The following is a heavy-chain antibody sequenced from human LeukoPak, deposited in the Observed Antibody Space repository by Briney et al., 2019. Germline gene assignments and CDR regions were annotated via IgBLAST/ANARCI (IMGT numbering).Heavy chain of an antibody. CDR2: ISWNSGSI. J-gene: IGHJ6*03. D-gene: IGHD3-10*01. CDR1: GFTFDDYA. V-gene: IGHV3-9*01. Sequence: GRSLRLSCAASGFTFDDYAMHWVRQAPGKGLEGGSGISWNSGSIGYADSVKGRFTVSRDNAKNSLYLQMNSLTTEDPDLYYTTKYSHDGSGSYYPGHMDVWGKGTPVIVSS. CDR3: TKYSHDGSGSYYPGHMDV.